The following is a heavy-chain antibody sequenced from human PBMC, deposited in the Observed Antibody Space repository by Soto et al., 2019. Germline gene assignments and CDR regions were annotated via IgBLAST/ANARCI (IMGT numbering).Heavy chain of an antibody. J-gene: IGHJ4*02. V-gene: IGHV4-30-4*01. CDR1: GGSISSYY. CDR2: IYYSGST. Sequence: SETLSLTCTVSGGSISSYYWSWIRQPPGKGLEWIGYIYYSGSTHYNPSLKSRVTISVDTSKNQFSLKLSSVTAADTAVYYCARDSGGDCYYDYWGQGTLVTVSS. CDR3: ARDSGGDCYYDY. D-gene: IGHD2-21*02.